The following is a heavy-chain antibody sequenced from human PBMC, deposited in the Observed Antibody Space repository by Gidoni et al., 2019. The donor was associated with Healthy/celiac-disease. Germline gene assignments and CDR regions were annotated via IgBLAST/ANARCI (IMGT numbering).Heavy chain of an antibody. V-gene: IGHV3-30*18. Sequence: SYGMHWVRQAPGKGLEWVAVISYDGSNKYYADSVKGRFTISRDNSKNTLYLQMNSLRAEDTAVYYCAKVPIYCSGGSCYSDYYYYGMDVWGQGTTVTVSS. CDR1: SYG. CDR3: AKVPIYCSGGSCYSDYYYYGMDV. D-gene: IGHD2-15*01. J-gene: IGHJ6*02. CDR2: ISYDGSNK.